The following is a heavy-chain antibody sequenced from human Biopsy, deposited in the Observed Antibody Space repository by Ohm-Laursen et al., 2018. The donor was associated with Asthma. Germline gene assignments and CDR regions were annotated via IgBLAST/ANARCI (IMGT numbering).Heavy chain of an antibody. CDR2: INGDGSQK. CDR3: AKGRYKWNDGYYGLDV. Sequence: SLRLSCAASGFTFGNFWMSWGRQTPGKGLEWVATINGDGSQKSYVDSVTGRFTISRDNSKNSLHLEMNSLRAEDTAVYYCAKGRYKWNDGYYGLDVWGQGTTVTVS. V-gene: IGHV3-7*01. D-gene: IGHD1-20*01. J-gene: IGHJ6*02. CDR1: GFTFGNFW.